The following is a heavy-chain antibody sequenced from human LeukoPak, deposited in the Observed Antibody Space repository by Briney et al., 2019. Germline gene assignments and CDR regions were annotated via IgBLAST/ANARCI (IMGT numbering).Heavy chain of an antibody. V-gene: IGHV4-34*01. J-gene: IGHJ4*02. CDR2: INHSGST. Sequence: SETLSLTCAVYGGSFSGYYWSWIRQPPGKGLEWIGEINHSGSTNCNPSLESRVTISVDTSKNQFSLKLSSVTAADTAVYYCAVVEYSSSWYDYWGQGTLVTVSS. CDR1: GGSFSGYY. D-gene: IGHD6-13*01. CDR3: AVVEYSSSWYDY.